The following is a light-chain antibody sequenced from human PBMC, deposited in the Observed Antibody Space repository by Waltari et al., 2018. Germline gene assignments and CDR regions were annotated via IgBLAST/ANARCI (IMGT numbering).Light chain of an antibody. J-gene: IGLJ2*01. CDR3: CSYAGSSTYVV. V-gene: IGLV2-23*02. CDR1: RSDVWSYNL. Sequence: QSALTQPASVSGSPGQSITISCTGTRSDVWSYNLFSWYQQHPGKAPKFMIYEVSKRPSGVSNRFSGSKSGNTASLTISGLQAEDEADYYCCSYAGSSTYVVFGGGTKLTVL. CDR2: EVS.